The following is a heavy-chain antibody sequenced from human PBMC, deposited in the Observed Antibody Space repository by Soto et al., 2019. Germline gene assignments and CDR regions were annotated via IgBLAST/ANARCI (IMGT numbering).Heavy chain of an antibody. Sequence: QLQLQESGPGLVKPLETLSLTCTVSGGSISSSTYYWGWIRQPPGKGLDWIGNLYYSGNTFYAPSLKSRVTISVDSSKNQFSLKLNSVTAADTAVYYCARGVTNSWYYFDYWGHGTLVTVSS. V-gene: IGHV4-39*01. J-gene: IGHJ4*01. D-gene: IGHD6-13*01. CDR2: LYYSGNT. CDR3: ARGVTNSWYYFDY. CDR1: GGSISSSTYY.